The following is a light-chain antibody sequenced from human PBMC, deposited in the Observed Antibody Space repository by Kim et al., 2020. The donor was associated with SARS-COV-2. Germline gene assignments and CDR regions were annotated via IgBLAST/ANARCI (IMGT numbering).Light chain of an antibody. Sequence: DIQMTQSPSSLSASVGDRVTIACRASQSITNFLNWYQQKPTKAPKLIIHTASTLQSGVSSRFTGGGSGTDFTLTISSLQPEDSGTYFCQQSYSTPPTFGQGTKVEIK. J-gene: IGKJ1*01. CDR1: QSITNF. CDR2: TAS. CDR3: QQSYSTPPT. V-gene: IGKV1-39*01.